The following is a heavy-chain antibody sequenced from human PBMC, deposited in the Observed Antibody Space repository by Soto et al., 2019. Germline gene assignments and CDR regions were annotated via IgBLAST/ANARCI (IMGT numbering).Heavy chain of an antibody. V-gene: IGHV1-2*02. D-gene: IGHD6-13*01. Sequence: QVQMVQSGAEVKKPGASVKVSCKASGYTFTGYYMHWVRQAPGQGLEWMGWINPNSGGTNYAQKFKGRVTMTRDTSIRTAYIELSRLRSADTAVYYCARDQDIAADGSDYCCVLDVWGQGTPVPVSS. J-gene: IGHJ6*01. CDR2: INPNSGGT. CDR1: GYTFTGYY. CDR3: ARDQDIAADGSDYCCVLDV.